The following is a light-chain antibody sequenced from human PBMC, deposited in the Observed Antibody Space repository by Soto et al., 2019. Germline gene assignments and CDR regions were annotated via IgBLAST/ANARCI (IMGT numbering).Light chain of an antibody. Sequence: DIQMTQSPSSLSASVGDRVTITCRASQSISSYLNWYQQKPGKAPKFLIYAASSLQSGVPSRFSGSGSGTDFTLTISSLQPEDFATYYCQQSYTTPQTFGQGTRVEI. CDR1: QSISSY. V-gene: IGKV1-39*01. CDR2: AAS. CDR3: QQSYTTPQT. J-gene: IGKJ1*01.